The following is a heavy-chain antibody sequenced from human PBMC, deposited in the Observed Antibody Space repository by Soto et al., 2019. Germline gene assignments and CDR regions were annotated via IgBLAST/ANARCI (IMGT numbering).Heavy chain of an antibody. J-gene: IGHJ4*02. CDR3: ARDLGGYGAAFDY. D-gene: IGHD5-12*01. CDR2: IIPILGIA. Sequence: QVQLVQSGAEVKKPGSSVKVSCKASGGTFSSYTISWVRQAPGQGLEWMGRIIPILGIANYAQKFQGRVTITADKSTSTAYMELSSLRSEYTAVYYCARDLGGYGAAFDYWGQGTLVTVSS. CDR1: GGTFSSYT. V-gene: IGHV1-69*08.